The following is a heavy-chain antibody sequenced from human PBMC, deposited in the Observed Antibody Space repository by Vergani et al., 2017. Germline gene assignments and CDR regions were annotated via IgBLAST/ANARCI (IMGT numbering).Heavy chain of an antibody. D-gene: IGHD3-10*01. CDR2: IYYSRST. CDR1: GGSISSGGYY. CDR3: ARDRGRGEGAPYYFDY. Sequence: QVQLQESGPGLVKPSQTLSLTCTVSGGSISSGGYYWSWIRQHPGKGLEWIGYIYYSRSTYYNPSLKSRVTISVDTSKNQFSLKLSSVTAADTAVYYCARDRGRGEGAPYYFDYWGQGTLVTVSS. J-gene: IGHJ4*02. V-gene: IGHV4-31*03.